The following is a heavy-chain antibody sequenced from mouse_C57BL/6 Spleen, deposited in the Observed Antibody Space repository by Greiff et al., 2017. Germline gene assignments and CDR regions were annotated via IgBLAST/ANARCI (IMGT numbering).Heavy chain of an antibody. CDR2: INPDSSTI. Sequence: EVKLLQSGGGLVQPGGSLKLSCAASGIDFSRYWMSWVRRAPGKGLEWIGEINPDSSTINYAPSLKDKFIISRDNAKNTLYLQMSKVRSEDTALYYCARPTGDGYAMDYWGQGTSVTVSS. V-gene: IGHV4-1*01. CDR1: GIDFSRYW. CDR3: ARPTGDGYAMDY. J-gene: IGHJ4*01. D-gene: IGHD1-1*01.